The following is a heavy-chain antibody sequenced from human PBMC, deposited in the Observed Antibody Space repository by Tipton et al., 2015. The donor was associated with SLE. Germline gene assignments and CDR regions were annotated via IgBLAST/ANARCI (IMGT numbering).Heavy chain of an antibody. D-gene: IGHD4-17*01. CDR3: TTVGYGDYFYYYGMDV. CDR1: GFTVSSNY. V-gene: IGHV3-15*01. Sequence: SLRLSCAASGFTVSSNYINWVRQAPGKGLEWVGRIKSKTDGGTTDYAAPVKGRFTISRDDSKNTLYLQMNSLKTEDTAVYYCTTVGYGDYFYYYGMDVWGQGTTVTVSS. CDR2: IKSKTDGGTT. J-gene: IGHJ6*02.